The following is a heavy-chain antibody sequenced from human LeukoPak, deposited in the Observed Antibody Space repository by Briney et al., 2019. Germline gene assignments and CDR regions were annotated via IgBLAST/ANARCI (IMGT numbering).Heavy chain of an antibody. Sequence: SETLSLTCTVSGGSISSSSYYWGWIRQPPGKGLEWIGSIYYSGSTYYNPSLKSRVTISVDTSKNQFSLKLSSVTAADTAVYYCARVRSIVVVPAATIPTNYYYYYMDVWGKGTTVTVSS. CDR1: GGSISSSSYY. CDR3: ARVRSIVVVPAATIPTNYYYYYMDV. CDR2: IYYSGST. V-gene: IGHV4-39*07. J-gene: IGHJ6*03. D-gene: IGHD2-2*01.